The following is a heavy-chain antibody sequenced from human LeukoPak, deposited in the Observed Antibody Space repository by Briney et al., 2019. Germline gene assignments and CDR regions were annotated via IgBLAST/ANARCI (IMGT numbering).Heavy chain of an antibody. Sequence: SETLSLTCAGYGGSFSGYYWNCIRQPPGRGLEWIGEINHRGSTTYNPSLESRVTISVDTSKNQFTLRLSSVTAADTAVYYCARRLLYFGDPDYWGQGTLVTVSS. D-gene: IGHD2-2*02. V-gene: IGHV4-34*01. CDR1: GGSFSGYY. J-gene: IGHJ4*02. CDR3: ARRLLYFGDPDY. CDR2: INHRGST.